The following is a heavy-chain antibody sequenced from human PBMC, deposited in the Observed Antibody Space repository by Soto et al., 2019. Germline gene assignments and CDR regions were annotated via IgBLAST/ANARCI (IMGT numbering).Heavy chain of an antibody. CDR3: ARDSVTVATISLYYYYYYMDV. CDR1: GYSVSSNSAA. V-gene: IGHV6-1*01. CDR2: TYYRSKWYN. D-gene: IGHD5-12*01. J-gene: IGHJ6*03. Sequence: PSQTLSLTCAISGYSVSSNSAAWNWIRQSPSRGLEWLGRTYYRSKWYNDYAVSVKSRITINPDTSKNQFSLQLNSVTPEDTAVYYCARDSVTVATISLYYYYYYMDVWGKGTTVTVSS.